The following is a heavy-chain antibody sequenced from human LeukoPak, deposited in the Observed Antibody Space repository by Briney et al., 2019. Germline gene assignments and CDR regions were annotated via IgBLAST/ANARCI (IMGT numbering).Heavy chain of an antibody. Sequence: GGSLRLSCAASGFTFSSYGMHWVRQAPGKGLEWVTVIWYDGTNKYYADSVKGRFTISRDSSKNTLYLQMNSLRAEDTAIYYCARAAYDSSGYLTLWGQGTLVTVSS. J-gene: IGHJ4*02. CDR2: IWYDGTNK. CDR3: ARAAYDSSGYLTL. CDR1: GFTFSSYG. D-gene: IGHD3-22*01. V-gene: IGHV3-33*01.